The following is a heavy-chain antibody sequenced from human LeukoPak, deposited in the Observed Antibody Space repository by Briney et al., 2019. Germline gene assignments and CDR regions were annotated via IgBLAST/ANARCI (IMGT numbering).Heavy chain of an antibody. J-gene: IGHJ6*02. V-gene: IGHV5-51*01. CDR2: IFPGDFEL. CDR1: GYSFTDYW. CDR3: ARHGLEGCRGGMCYRSFHYYGMDV. D-gene: IGHD2-15*01. Sequence: PGESLKISCKGSGYSFTDYWIGWVRQMPGKGLEWMGIIFPGDFELKYSPSFQGQVIISVDKSIDTAYLQWSSLQASDTAMYYCARHGLEGCRGGMCYRSFHYYGMDVWGQGTTVTVSS.